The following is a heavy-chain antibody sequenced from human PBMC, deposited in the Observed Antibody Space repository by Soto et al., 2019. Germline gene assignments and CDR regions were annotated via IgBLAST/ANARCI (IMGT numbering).Heavy chain of an antibody. CDR3: AREGSSCSGGSCYFDY. J-gene: IGHJ4*02. CDR1: GYTFTGYY. D-gene: IGHD2-15*01. CDR2: INPNSGGT. Sequence: WASVKVSCKASGYTFTGYYMHWVRQAPGQGLEWMGWINPNSGGTNYAQKFQGRVTMTRDTSISTAYMELSRLRSDDTAVYYCAREGSSCSGGSCYFDYWGQGTLVTVSS. V-gene: IGHV1-2*02.